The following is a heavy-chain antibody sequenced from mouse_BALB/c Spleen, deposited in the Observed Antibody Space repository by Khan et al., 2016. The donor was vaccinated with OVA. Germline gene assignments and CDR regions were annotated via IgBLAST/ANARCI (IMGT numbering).Heavy chain of an antibody. Sequence: EVQLQESGPGLVKPSQSLSLTCTVTGYSITSGYAWNWIRQFPGNKLEWMGYISYSGGTSYNPSLKSRISITRDTSKNQFFLQLNSVTTEDTATYYCARGNYYGYYFDYWGPGTTLTVSS. CDR1: GYSITSGYA. V-gene: IGHV3-2*02. J-gene: IGHJ2*01. CDR2: ISYSGGT. D-gene: IGHD1-1*01. CDR3: ARGNYYGYYFDY.